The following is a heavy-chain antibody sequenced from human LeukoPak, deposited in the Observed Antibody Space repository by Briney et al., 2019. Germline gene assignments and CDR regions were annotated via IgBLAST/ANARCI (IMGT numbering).Heavy chain of an antibody. Sequence: GGSLRLSRAASGFTFSTYWMSWVRQAPGEGLEWVANIKQDGSEKYYVDSVKGRFTISRDNAKNSLYLQMNGLRGEDTAVYYCAKGPGARGHFNWFDPWGQGTLVTVSS. CDR3: AKGPGARGHFNWFDP. CDR2: IKQDGSEK. D-gene: IGHD5-12*01. J-gene: IGHJ5*02. CDR1: GFTFSTYW. V-gene: IGHV3-7*01.